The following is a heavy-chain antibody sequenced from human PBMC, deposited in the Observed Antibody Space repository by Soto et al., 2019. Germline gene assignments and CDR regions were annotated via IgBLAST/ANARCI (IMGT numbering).Heavy chain of an antibody. CDR2: VSFDGSET. J-gene: IGHJ4*01. D-gene: IGHD5-18*01. CDR1: GFRFSGFA. CDR3: ARDLGGYVHLWDRSNY. Sequence: QVQLVESGGDVVQPGASLRLSCAASGFRFSGFAMHWVRQAPGKGLEWVGVVSFDGSETFYVDSVKGRFSISRDDSHNTVFLEMHSLRPEDTGVYYCARDLGGYVHLWDRSNYWGNGTQVNVSS. V-gene: IGHV3-30*04.